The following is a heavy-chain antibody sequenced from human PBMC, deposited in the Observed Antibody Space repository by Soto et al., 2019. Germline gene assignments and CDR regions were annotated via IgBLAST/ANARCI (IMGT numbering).Heavy chain of an antibody. CDR2: MNAKSGDT. Sequence: ASVKVSCKASGCSFSDFDINWLRQASGQGPEWMGWMNAKSGDTFFPQRFQGKFNMTWDTSLSTAYMEVGSLTSDDTAIYYCARGNPFNYASFDVWGEGTTVTVSS. CDR1: GCSFSDFD. J-gene: IGHJ6*04. D-gene: IGHD2-2*01. V-gene: IGHV1-8*01. CDR3: ARGNPFNYASFDV.